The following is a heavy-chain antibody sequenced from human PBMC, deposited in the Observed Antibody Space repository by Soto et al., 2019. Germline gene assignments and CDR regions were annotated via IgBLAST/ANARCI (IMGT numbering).Heavy chain of an antibody. V-gene: IGHV1-3*05. J-gene: IGHJ4*02. D-gene: IGHD2-21*02. CDR2: INAGNGNT. CDR3: ARSIVVVTALDY. Sequence: QVQLVQSGAEEKKPGASVKVSCKASGYTFTSYAMRWVRQAPGQRLEWMGWINAGNGNTKYSQKFQGRVTITRDTAASTAYMELSSLRSEDTAVYFCARSIVVVTALDYWGPGTLVTVSS. CDR1: GYTFTSYA.